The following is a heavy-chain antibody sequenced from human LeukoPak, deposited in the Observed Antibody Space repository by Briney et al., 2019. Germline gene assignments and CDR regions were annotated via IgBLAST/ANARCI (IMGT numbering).Heavy chain of an antibody. CDR2: ISGDGGST. Sequence: PGGTLRLSCAASGFTFDDYARHWDRQAPGKGLEGGSLISGDGGSTYYADSVKGRFTISRDNSKNSLYLQMNSLRTEDTALYYCAKEGIAVAGGAFDIWGQGTMVTVSS. CDR1: GFTFDDYA. J-gene: IGHJ3*02. V-gene: IGHV3-43*02. D-gene: IGHD6-19*01. CDR3: AKEGIAVAGGAFDI.